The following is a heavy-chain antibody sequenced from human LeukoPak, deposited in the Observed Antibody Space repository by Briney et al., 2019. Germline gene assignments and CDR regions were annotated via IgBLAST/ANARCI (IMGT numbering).Heavy chain of an antibody. Sequence: GGSPRLSCAASGFTFSSYAMSWVRQAPGKGLEWVSAISGSGGSTYYADSVKGRFTISRDNSKNTLYLQMNSLRAEDTAVYYCAKDPYYDFWSGYFSYFDYWGQGTLVTVSS. V-gene: IGHV3-23*01. J-gene: IGHJ4*02. CDR3: AKDPYYDFWSGYFSYFDY. D-gene: IGHD3-3*01. CDR1: GFTFSSYA. CDR2: ISGSGGST.